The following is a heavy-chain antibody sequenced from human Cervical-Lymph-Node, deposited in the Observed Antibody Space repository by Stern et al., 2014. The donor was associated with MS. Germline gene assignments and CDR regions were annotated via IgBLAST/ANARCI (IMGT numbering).Heavy chain of an antibody. CDR1: GFSLSTSGVG. CDR3: AHRPPRRIAVADDAFDI. V-gene: IGHV2-5*02. D-gene: IGHD6-19*01. Sequence: QVTLKESGPTLVKPTQTLTLTCTFSGFSLSTSGVGVGWIRQPPGKALAWLALLYWDDDKRYSPSLKSRLTITKDTSKNQVVLTMTNMDPVDTATYYCAHRPPRRIAVADDAFDIWGQGTMVTVSS. J-gene: IGHJ3*02. CDR2: LYWDDDK.